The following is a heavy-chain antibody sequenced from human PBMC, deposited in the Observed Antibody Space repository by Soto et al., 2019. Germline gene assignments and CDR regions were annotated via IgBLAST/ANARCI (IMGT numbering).Heavy chain of an antibody. CDR3: ARSIVVVTALDY. CDR2: INAGNGNT. Sequence: ASVKVSCKASVYTFTSYAMHWVRQAPEQRLEWMGWINAGNGNTKYSQKFQGRVTITRDTSASTAYMELSSLRSEDTAVYYCARSIVVVTALDYWGQGTLVTVSS. V-gene: IGHV1-3*01. D-gene: IGHD2-21*02. J-gene: IGHJ4*02. CDR1: VYTFTSYA.